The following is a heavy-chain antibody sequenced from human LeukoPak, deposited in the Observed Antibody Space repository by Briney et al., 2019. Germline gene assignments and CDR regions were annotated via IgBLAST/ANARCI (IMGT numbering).Heavy chain of an antibody. J-gene: IGHJ3*01. D-gene: IGHD5-18*01. CDR3: ARDQGDNSYGYYAIWYAFDV. Sequence: ASVKVSCKASGGTFNNYAISWVRQAPGQGLEWMGRIVPILGIANYAQEFQGRLIITADKATSSDYMELSSLRSEDTAVYYCARDQGDNSYGYYAIWYAFDVWGQGTMVTVSS. CDR1: GGTFNNYA. V-gene: IGHV1-69*04. CDR2: IVPILGIA.